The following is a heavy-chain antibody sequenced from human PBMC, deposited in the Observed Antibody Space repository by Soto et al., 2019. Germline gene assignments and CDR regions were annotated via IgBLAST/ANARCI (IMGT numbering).Heavy chain of an antibody. CDR1: TSNLKNYA. V-gene: IGHV3-23*01. CDR3: AKIKGAITFLHFDT. D-gene: IGHD3-16*01. J-gene: IGHJ4*02. CDR2: LTDTGGST. Sequence: GGSLRLSCVDSTSNLKNYAMAWVRQAPGKGLEWVSALTDTGGSTYYAASVKGRFTISRDNSRDTLFLQMDRLRVDDTAVYYCAKIKGAITFLHFDTWGQGTLVTVSS.